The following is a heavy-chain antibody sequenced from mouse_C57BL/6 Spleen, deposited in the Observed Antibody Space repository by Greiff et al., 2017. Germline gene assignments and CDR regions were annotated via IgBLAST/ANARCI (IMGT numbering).Heavy chain of an antibody. J-gene: IGHJ2*01. V-gene: IGHV1-72*01. CDR2: IDPNSGGT. Sequence: VQLQQPGAELVTPGASVKLSCKASGYTFTSYWMHWVKQRPGRGLEWSGRIDPNSGGTKYNEQFKSKATLTVYKPSSTAYMQLSSLTSEDSAVYDCARIDDYDGDYFDYWGQGTTLTVSS. D-gene: IGHD2-4*01. CDR1: GYTFTSYW. CDR3: ARIDDYDGDYFDY.